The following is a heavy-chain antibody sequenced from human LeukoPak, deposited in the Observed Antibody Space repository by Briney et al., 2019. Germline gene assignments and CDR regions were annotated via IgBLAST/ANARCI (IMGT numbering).Heavy chain of an antibody. J-gene: IGHJ4*02. CDR3: AKDSTTGTYGY. V-gene: IGHV3-23*01. CDR1: GFTFSSYA. Sequence: GGSLRLSCAASGFTFSSYAMSWVRQAPGKRREWVSAISGSGGSTYYADSVKGRFTISRDNSKNTLYLQMNSLRAEDTAVYYCAKDSTTGTYGYWGQGTLVTVSS. D-gene: IGHD1-1*01. CDR2: ISGSGGST.